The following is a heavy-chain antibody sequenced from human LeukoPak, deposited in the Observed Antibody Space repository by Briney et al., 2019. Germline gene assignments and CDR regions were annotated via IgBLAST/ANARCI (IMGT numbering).Heavy chain of an antibody. J-gene: IGHJ4*02. V-gene: IGHV4-31*03. D-gene: IGHD4-23*01. CDR2: IYYSGST. CDR3: ARHYRGNSFDY. CDR1: GGSISSGGYY. Sequence: PSGTLSLTCTVSGGSISSGGYYWSWIRQHPGKGLEWIGYIYYSGSTYYNPSLKSRVTISVDTSKNQFSLKLSSVTAADTAVYYCARHYRGNSFDYWGQGTLVTVSS.